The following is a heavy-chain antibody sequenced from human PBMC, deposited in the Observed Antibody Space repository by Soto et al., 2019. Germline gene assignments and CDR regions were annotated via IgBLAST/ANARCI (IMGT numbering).Heavy chain of an antibody. J-gene: IGHJ6*02. CDR2: IYYSGST. CDR3: ARAHGDYPYYYYYGMDV. Sequence: TLSLTCTVSGGSISSGGYYWSWIRQHPGKGLEWIGYIYYSGSTYYNPSLKSRVTISVDTSKNQFSLKLSSVTAADTAVYYCARAHGDYPYYYYYGMDVWGQGTTVTVSS. D-gene: IGHD4-17*01. CDR1: GGSISSGGYY. V-gene: IGHV4-31*03.